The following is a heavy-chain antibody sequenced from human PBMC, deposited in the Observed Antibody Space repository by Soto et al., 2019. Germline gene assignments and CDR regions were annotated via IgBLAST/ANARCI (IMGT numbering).Heavy chain of an antibody. CDR1: GFTFSSYS. CDR2: ISSSSSYI. D-gene: IGHD3-3*01. J-gene: IGHJ5*02. CDR3: ARVEERITIFGVAKKNWFDP. Sequence: GGSLRLSCAASGFTFSSYSMNWVRQGPGKGLEWVSSISSSSSYIYYADSVKGRFTISRDNAKNSLYLQMNSLRAEDTAVYYCARVEERITIFGVAKKNWFDPWGQGTLVTVSS. V-gene: IGHV3-21*01.